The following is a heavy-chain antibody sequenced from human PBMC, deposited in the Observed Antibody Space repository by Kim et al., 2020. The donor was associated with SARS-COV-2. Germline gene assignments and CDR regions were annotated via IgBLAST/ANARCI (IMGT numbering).Heavy chain of an antibody. CDR3: LGNQLLDGDYYYNMDV. V-gene: IGHV3-30*03. D-gene: IGHD2-2*01. Sequence: GGSLRLSCAASGFTFSSYGMHWVRQAPGKGLEWVAVISYDGSNKYYADSVKGRFTISRDNSKNTLYLQMNSLRAEDTAVYYCLGNQLLDGDYYYNMDVWGQGTTVTVSS. J-gene: IGHJ6*02. CDR2: ISYDGSNK. CDR1: GFTFSSYG.